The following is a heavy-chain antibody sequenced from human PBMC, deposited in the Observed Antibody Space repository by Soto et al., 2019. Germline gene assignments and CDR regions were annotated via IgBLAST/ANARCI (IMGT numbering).Heavy chain of an antibody. CDR3: ARANTAIVDGKDV. CDR2: IYYSGST. D-gene: IGHD5-18*01. J-gene: IGHJ6*02. CDR1: GRPISNGGYY. V-gene: IGHV4-31*03. Sequence: SGTLSLNCSVSGRPISNGGYYWGSIRQHPGKGLEWIGYIYYSGSTYYNPSLRSRVTISVDTSKNQFSLKLSSVTAADTAVYYCARANTAIVDGKDVWGQGTTVTLSS.